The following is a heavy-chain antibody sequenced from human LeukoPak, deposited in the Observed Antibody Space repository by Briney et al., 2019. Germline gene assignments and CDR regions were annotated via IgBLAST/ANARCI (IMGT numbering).Heavy chain of an antibody. V-gene: IGHV4-39*01. Sequence: PSETLSLTCTVSGGSISSSSHYWGWIRQPPGKGLEWIGSIYYSGNTYYNASLKSRVTISGDTSKNQFSLILSSVTAADTAVYYCATPGLARAYWGQGTLVTVSS. J-gene: IGHJ4*02. CDR2: IYYSGNT. CDR3: ATPGLARAY. CDR1: GGSISSSSHY.